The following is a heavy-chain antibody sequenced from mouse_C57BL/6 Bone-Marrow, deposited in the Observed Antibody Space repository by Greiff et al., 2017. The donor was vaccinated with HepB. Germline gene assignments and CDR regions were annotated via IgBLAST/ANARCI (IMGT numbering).Heavy chain of an antibody. Sequence: EVMLVESGGGLVQPGGSLKLSCAASGFTFCDYYMYWVRQTPEKRLEWVAYISNGGGSTYYPDTVKGRFTISRDNAKNTLYLQMSRLKSEDTAMYYCARGRWLLRGYFDVWGTGTTVTVSS. D-gene: IGHD2-3*01. CDR1: GFTFCDYY. V-gene: IGHV5-12*01. CDR2: ISNGGGST. J-gene: IGHJ1*03. CDR3: ARGRWLLRGYFDV.